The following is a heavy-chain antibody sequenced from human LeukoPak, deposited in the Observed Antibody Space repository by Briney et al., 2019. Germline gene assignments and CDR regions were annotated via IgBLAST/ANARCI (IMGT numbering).Heavy chain of an antibody. CDR2: ISSSSSYI. CDR1: GFTFSSYS. V-gene: IGHV3-21*01. CDR3: ARDFEPQTQGVMDV. J-gene: IGHJ6*03. D-gene: IGHD3-9*01. Sequence: GGSLRLSCAASGFTFSSYSMNWVRQAPGKGLEWVSSISSSSSYIYYADSVKGRFTISRDNAKNSLYLQMNSLRAEDTAVYYCARDFEPQTQGVMDVWGKGTTVTVSS.